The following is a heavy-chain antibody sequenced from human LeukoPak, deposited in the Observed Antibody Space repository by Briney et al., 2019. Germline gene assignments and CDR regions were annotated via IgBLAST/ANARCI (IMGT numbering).Heavy chain of an antibody. CDR1: GFTFPPYW. J-gene: IGHJ4*02. Sequence: GGSLRLSCAASGFTFPPYWMGWVRQAPGKGLEWVANINPDGSDKYYVDSVKGRFTISRDNARNSLYLQVNSLRDEDTAVYYCARLGYSYAPDYWGQGTLVTVSS. CDR2: INPDGSDK. D-gene: IGHD5-18*01. CDR3: ARLGYSYAPDY. V-gene: IGHV3-7*05.